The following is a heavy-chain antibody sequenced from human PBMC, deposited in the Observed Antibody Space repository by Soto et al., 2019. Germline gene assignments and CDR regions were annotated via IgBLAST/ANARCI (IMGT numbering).Heavy chain of an antibody. Sequence: GGSLRLSCAASGFTFDDNAMHWVRQAPEKGLEWVSGINWKSDIGYADSVKGRLTISRDNAENSLYLQMNSLRAEDTALNYCAISQHRGWSTTFIYWGHGTPFTACS. J-gene: IGHJ4*01. CDR2: INWKSDI. CDR3: AISQHRGWSTTFIY. V-gene: IGHV3-9*01. CDR1: GFTFDDNA. D-gene: IGHD3-16*01.